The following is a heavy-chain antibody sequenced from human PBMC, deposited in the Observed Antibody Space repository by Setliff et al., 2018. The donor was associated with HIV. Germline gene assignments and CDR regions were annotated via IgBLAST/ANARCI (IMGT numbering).Heavy chain of an antibody. Sequence: SETLSLTCSVSGGSITSSGYHWGWIRQPPGKGLEWIGNIYYSGDTFYNASLRSRLTLSVDTSKNQFSLNLNSVTASDTAMYYCTRHRGPPWDAFDIWGQGTMVTVSS. V-gene: IGHV4-39*01. J-gene: IGHJ3*02. CDR2: IYYSGDT. CDR3: TRHRGPPWDAFDI. CDR1: GGSITSSGYH.